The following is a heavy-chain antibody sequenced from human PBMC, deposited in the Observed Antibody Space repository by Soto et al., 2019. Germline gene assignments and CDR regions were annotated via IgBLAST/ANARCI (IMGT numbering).Heavy chain of an antibody. CDR2: ISYDGGNK. V-gene: IGHV3-30-3*01. CDR1: GFTFCSYA. D-gene: IGHD2-15*01. CDR3: AADSGGVVVAALDY. Sequence: PGGSLRLSCAASGFTFCSYALHWVRQAPGKGLEWVSFISYDGGNKYYADSVKGRFTISRDNSKNTVFLQMNSLRAEDTAVYYCAADSGGVVVAALDYWGQGTLVTVSS. J-gene: IGHJ4*02.